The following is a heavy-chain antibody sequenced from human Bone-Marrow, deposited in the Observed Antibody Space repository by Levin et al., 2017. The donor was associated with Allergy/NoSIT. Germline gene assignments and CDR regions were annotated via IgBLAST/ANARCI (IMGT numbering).Heavy chain of an antibody. J-gene: IGHJ6*02. V-gene: IGHV3-30*03. CDR3: AREVRYDFWGDYFCFSMDV. D-gene: IGHD3-3*01. CDR2: TSKDGNER. CDR1: GFTFSSFG. Sequence: PGGSLRLSCEASGFTFSSFGMHWVRQAPGKGLEWVASTSKDGNERHYADSLKGRFTISRDDSKNTLYLQGDGLIVEDTAVYYCAREVRYDFWGDYFCFSMDVWGQGTTLIVSS.